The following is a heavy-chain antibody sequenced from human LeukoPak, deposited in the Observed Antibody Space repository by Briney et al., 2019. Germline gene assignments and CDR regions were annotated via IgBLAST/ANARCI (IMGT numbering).Heavy chain of an antibody. CDR1: GFTFSTYS. CDR2: ISSSSSTI. CDR3: ARESAFDI. J-gene: IGHJ3*02. Sequence: GGSLRLSCAASGFTFSTYSMNWVRQAPGKGLEWVSYISSSSSTIAYADSVKGRFTISRDNAKNSLYLQMKSLRDEDTAVYYCARESAFDIWGQGTMVTVSS. V-gene: IGHV3-48*02.